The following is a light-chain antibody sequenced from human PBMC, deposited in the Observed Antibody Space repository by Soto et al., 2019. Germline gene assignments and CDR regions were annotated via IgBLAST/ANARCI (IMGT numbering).Light chain of an antibody. V-gene: IGKV1-8*01. CDR3: QRYYTYPRT. CDR1: QDISDL. Sequence: AIRMTQSPSSFSASTGDRVTITCRASQDISDLLGWYQQKPGRAPKLLIYAASTLQSGVPSRFSGSGSGTDFILTISGLQSEDFATYYCQRYYTYPRTFGQGTKVEIK. J-gene: IGKJ1*01. CDR2: AAS.